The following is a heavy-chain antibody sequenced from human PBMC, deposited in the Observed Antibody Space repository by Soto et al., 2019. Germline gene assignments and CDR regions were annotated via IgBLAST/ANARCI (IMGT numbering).Heavy chain of an antibody. CDR3: ARGTGGSSAWRPLDR. CDR2: MSGSGGTT. CDR1: GFTFSSYA. V-gene: IGHV3-23*01. J-gene: IGHJ5*02. Sequence: PGGSLRLSCAASGFTFSSYAMIWVRQAPGKGLEWVSIMSGSGGTTFYADSVKGRFTISRADSNNTVYLQMNSLRDEDTALYYCARGTGGSSAWRPLDRWGQGTLVTVSS. D-gene: IGHD6-19*01.